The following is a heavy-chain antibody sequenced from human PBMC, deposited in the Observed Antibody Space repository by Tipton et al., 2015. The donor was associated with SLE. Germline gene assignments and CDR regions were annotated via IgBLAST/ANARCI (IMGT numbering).Heavy chain of an antibody. Sequence: TLSLTCTVSGDSITDSGYSWNWVRQHPGAGLEWIGYIHHSGRTDYNPSLRSRVTISRDTSKNQFSLKLSSVTAADTAVYYCAREFRIAAAGAYYYYYYMDVWGKGTTVTVSS. CDR1: GDSITDSGYS. CDR2: IHHSGRT. J-gene: IGHJ6*03. V-gene: IGHV4-31*03. CDR3: AREFRIAAAGAYYYYYYMDV. D-gene: IGHD6-13*01.